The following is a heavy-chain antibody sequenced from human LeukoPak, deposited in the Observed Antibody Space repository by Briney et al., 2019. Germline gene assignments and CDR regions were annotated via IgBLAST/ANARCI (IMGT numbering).Heavy chain of an antibody. CDR1: GFTFSSYS. V-gene: IGHV3-48*01. CDR2: ISSSSSTI. D-gene: IGHD2-2*01. J-gene: IGHJ4*02. Sequence: GSLRLSCAASGFTFSSYSMNWVRQAPGKGLEWVSYISSSSSTIYYADSVKGRFTISRDNAKNSLYLQMNSLRAEDTAVYYCALGCSSTSCYFDYWGKGTLVTVSS. CDR3: ALGCSSTSCYFDY.